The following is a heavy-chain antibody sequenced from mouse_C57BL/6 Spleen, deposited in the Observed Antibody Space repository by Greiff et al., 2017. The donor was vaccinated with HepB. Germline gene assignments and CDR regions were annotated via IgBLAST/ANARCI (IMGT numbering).Heavy chain of an antibody. J-gene: IGHJ2*01. CDR3: ARWPNYSGRSSGD. D-gene: IGHD1-1*01. V-gene: IGHV1-26*01. CDR1: GYTFTDYY. CDR2: INPNNGGT. Sequence: VQLQQSGPELVKPGASVKISCKASGYTFTDYYMNWVKQSHGKSLEWIGDINPNNGGTSYNQKVKGKATLTVDKSSSTAYMELRSLTSKDYAVYYCARWPNYSGRSSGDWGQGTTLTVSS.